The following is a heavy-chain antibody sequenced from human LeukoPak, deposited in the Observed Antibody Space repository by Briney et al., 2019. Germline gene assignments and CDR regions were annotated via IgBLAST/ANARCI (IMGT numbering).Heavy chain of an antibody. V-gene: IGHV3-9*01. D-gene: IGHD3-16*01. CDR3: ATTGDRRGDY. J-gene: IGHJ4*02. Sequence: GGSLRLSCAASGFTFNDYAMHWVRQAPGKGLEWVSGISWNSGNIGYADSVKGRFTISRDNAKNSLYLQMNSLRAEDTALYYCATTGDRRGDYWGQGTLVIVSS. CDR1: GFTFNDYA. CDR2: ISWNSGNI.